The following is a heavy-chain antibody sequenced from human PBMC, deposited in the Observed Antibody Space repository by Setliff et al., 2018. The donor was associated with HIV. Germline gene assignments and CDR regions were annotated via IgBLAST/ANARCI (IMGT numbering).Heavy chain of an antibody. Sequence: LRLSCAASGFTLSDYWMSWVRQAPGKGLEWVANIKQDGSEKFYVDSVKGRFTISRDNAKNSLYLQVNSLRAEDTAVYYCAREMYSSGWYIDYWGQGTLVTVSS. CDR3: AREMYSSGWYIDY. D-gene: IGHD6-19*01. CDR1: GFTLSDYW. V-gene: IGHV3-7*01. CDR2: IKQDGSEK. J-gene: IGHJ4*02.